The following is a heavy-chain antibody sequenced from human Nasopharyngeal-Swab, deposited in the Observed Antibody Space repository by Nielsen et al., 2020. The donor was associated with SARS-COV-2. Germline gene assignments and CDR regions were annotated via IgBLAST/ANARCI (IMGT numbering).Heavy chain of an antibody. CDR3: ARVADYGDKIRFQPLPY. D-gene: IGHD4-17*01. V-gene: IGHV3-7*01. CDR2: INQDGSEK. J-gene: IGHJ4*02. Sequence: GGSRRLSWAASGFTFSSYWMTWVRQPPGEGLEWVANINQDGSEKYCVASVKGQFTISRDNADKSLYLEMNTLRAEDTAVYFCARVADYGDKIRFQPLPYWGRGTLVTVSS. CDR1: GFTFSSYW.